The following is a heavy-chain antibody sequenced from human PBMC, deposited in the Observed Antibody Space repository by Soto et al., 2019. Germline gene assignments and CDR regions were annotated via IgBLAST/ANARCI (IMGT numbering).Heavy chain of an antibody. Sequence: PSETLSLTCAVYGGSFSGYYWSWIRQPPGKGLEWIGEINHSGSTNYNPSLKSRVTISVDTSKNQFSLKLSSVTAADTAVYYCARIRLRLGESEIYGMDVWGQGTTVTVSS. V-gene: IGHV4-34*01. CDR2: INHSGST. D-gene: IGHD3-16*01. CDR1: GGSFSGYY. J-gene: IGHJ6*02. CDR3: ARIRLRLGESEIYGMDV.